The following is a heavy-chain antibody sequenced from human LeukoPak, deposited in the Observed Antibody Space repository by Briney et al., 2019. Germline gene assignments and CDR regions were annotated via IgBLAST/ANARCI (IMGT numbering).Heavy chain of an antibody. J-gene: IGHJ4*02. D-gene: IGHD3-10*01. CDR2: IRHDGHT. CDR3: ARHARNPYGSGTHYPNY. CDR1: GYFSTSYY. Sequence: PSETLSLTCTVSGYFSTSYYWGWIRQPPGKGLEWIASIRHDGHTYYNASLKSRVTISVDTSKNQFSLKLNSVTAADSAVYYCARHARNPYGSGTHYPNYWGQGTLVTVSS. V-gene: IGHV4-38-2*02.